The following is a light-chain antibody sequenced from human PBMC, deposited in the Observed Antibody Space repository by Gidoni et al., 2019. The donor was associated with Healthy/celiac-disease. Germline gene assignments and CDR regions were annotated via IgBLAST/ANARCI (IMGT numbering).Light chain of an antibody. Sequence: QSVLTQPPSVSGAPGQRGTISCTGSSSNIGACYDVHWYQQLPGTAPKLLLYGNSNRPSGVPDRFSGSKSGTSASLAITGLQAEDEADYYCQSYDSSLSGSVFGGGTKLTVL. CDR2: GNS. V-gene: IGLV1-40*01. CDR3: QSYDSSLSGSV. J-gene: IGLJ3*02. CDR1: SSNIGACYD.